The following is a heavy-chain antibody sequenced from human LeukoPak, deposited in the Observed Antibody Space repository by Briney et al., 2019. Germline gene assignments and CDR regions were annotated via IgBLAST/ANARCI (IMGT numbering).Heavy chain of an antibody. Sequence: PSETLSLTCAVYLDSLSGYSWSWLRQPPGKGLEWIGEINYGGSTKYNSSLKSRVIISVDTSKNQFSLKLTSVTAADTAIYYCVRTYEIVGATAFYHYFYYMDVWGKGTTVTISS. CDR2: INYGGST. D-gene: IGHD1-26*01. CDR1: LDSLSGYS. J-gene: IGHJ6*03. V-gene: IGHV4-34*01. CDR3: VRTYEIVGATAFYHYFYYMDV.